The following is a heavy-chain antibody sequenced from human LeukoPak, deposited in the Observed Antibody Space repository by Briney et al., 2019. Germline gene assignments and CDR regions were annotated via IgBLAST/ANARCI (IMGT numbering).Heavy chain of an antibody. Sequence: ASVKVSCKASGYTFTTYAIHWVRQAPGQRLEWMGWINPANGDTKYSQEFQDRVTITRDTSANTVYMGLSSLRFEDMAVYYCARASVSVGGDYNFLPFDYWGQGTLVPVFS. D-gene: IGHD4-17*01. V-gene: IGHV1-3*03. CDR1: GYTFTTYA. J-gene: IGHJ4*02. CDR3: ARASVSVGGDYNFLPFDY. CDR2: INPANGDT.